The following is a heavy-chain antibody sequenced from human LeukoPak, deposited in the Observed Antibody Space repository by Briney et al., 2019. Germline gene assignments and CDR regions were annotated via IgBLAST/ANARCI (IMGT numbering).Heavy chain of an antibody. CDR2: INHSGST. V-gene: IGHV4-34*01. D-gene: IGHD3-3*01. J-gene: IGHJ5*02. CDR3: ARVGYYDFWSGPSWFDP. CDR1: GGSFSGYY. Sequence: KPSETLSLTCAVYGGSFSGYYWSWIRQPPGKGLEWIGEINHSGSTNYNPSLKSRVTISVDTSKNQFSLKLSSVTAADTAVYYCARVGYYDFWSGPSWFDPWGQGILVTVSS.